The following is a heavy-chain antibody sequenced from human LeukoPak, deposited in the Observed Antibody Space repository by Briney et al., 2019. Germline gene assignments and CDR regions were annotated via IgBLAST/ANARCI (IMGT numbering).Heavy chain of an antibody. Sequence: GGSLRLSCAASGFTFSSYAMSWVRQAPGKGLEWVSAIRGSGGSTYYADSVKGRFTITRDNSKKTLYLQMNSLRAEDTAVYYCAKDLIRNHIVVVPAGPLDYWGQGTLVTVTS. D-gene: IGHD2-2*01. CDR3: AKDLIRNHIVVVPAGPLDY. CDR1: GFTFSSYA. J-gene: IGHJ4*02. V-gene: IGHV3-23*01. CDR2: IRGSGGST.